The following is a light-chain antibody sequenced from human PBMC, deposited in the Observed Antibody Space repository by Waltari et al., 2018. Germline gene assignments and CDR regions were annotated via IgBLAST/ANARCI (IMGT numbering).Light chain of an antibody. V-gene: IGLV1-44*01. Sequence: QSALTQPPSASGTLGQRVTISCPGSNYNIRHIGVNWYQQVPGTAPKLLIYSNNQRPSGVPDRFSGSKSGTSASLAISGLQSDDDGDYYCATWDDRLTGVVFGGGTKVTVL. CDR1: NYNIRHIG. J-gene: IGLJ2*01. CDR3: ATWDDRLTGVV. CDR2: SNN.